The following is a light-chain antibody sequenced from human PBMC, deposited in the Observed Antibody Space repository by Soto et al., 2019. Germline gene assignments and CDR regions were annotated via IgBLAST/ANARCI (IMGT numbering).Light chain of an antibody. J-gene: IGKJ1*01. Sequence: EIVLTQSPATLSLSPGERATLSCRASQSVSSSYLAWYHQKTGEAARMLVYDEASRRATSIDEWSGGRWWGTFIPITSSRVPEEYAVEYYCQQDSTPRTFGQGTKVDIK. CDR1: QSVSSSY. CDR2: DEA. V-gene: IGKV3-20*01. CDR3: QQDSTPRT.